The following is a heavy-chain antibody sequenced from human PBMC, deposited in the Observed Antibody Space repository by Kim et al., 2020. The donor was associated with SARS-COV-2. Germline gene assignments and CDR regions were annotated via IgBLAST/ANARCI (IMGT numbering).Heavy chain of an antibody. CDR2: ISASGGTI. D-gene: IGHD6-19*01. V-gene: IGHV3-23*01. Sequence: GGSLRLSCAASGITFSSYGMTWVRQASGKGLEWVSIISASGGTIYYADSVKGRFTVSRDNSKNTLYLQMDSLRADDTAVYYCAKRERSSGEFDYWGQGTLGTVSS. CDR3: AKRERSSGEFDY. CDR1: GITFSSYG. J-gene: IGHJ4*02.